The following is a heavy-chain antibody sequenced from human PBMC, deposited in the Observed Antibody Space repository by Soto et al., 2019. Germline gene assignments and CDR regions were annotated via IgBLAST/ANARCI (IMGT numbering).Heavy chain of an antibody. J-gene: IGHJ3*02. CDR2: IYYSGST. Sequence: SETLSLTCTVSGGSISSYYWSWIRQPPGKGLEWIGYIYYSGSTNYNPSLKSRVTISVDTSKNQFSLKLSSVTAADTAVYYCARTENDFWRGYYRAPSASGFDIWGQGTMVTVS. V-gene: IGHV4-59*12. D-gene: IGHD3-3*01. CDR1: GGSISSYY. CDR3: ARTENDFWRGYYRAPSASGFDI.